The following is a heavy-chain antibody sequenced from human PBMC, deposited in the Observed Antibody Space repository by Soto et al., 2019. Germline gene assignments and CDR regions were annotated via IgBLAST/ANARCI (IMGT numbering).Heavy chain of an antibody. CDR1: GFTVSSKY. V-gene: IGHV3-66*01. CDR3: ARDDVLCGGGLCDGVPVDG. Sequence: EVQLVESGGGLVQPGGSLRLSCAASGFTVSSKYMSWVRQAPGKGLEWVSLIQSGGPTYYADSVKGRFTISRDTSENTVHLQMDSLRAEDTAVYYCARDDVLCGGGLCDGVPVDGGGKGTTVTLSS. D-gene: IGHD2-21*01. J-gene: IGHJ6*04. CDR2: IQSGGPT.